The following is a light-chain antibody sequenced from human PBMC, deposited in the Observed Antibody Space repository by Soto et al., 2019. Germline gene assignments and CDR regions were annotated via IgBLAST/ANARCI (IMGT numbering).Light chain of an antibody. V-gene: IGLV2-14*01. CDR3: SSYTSSTTVV. CDR2: DGS. J-gene: IGLJ3*02. CDR1: SSDVGGYNF. Sequence: QSALTQPASVSGSPGQSITISCTGTSSDVGGYNFVSWYQQHPGKAPKLMIYDGSNRPSGVSNRFSGSKSGSTASLTISGLQAEDEADYYCSSYTSSTTVVFGGGTQLTVL.